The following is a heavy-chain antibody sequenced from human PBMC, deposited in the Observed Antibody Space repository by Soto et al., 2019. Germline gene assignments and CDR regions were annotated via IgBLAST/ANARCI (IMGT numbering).Heavy chain of an antibody. CDR3: AREDDGGDRDYYGLDG. Sequence: SETLSLTCTVSGGSISSYYWSWIRQPPGKGLEWIGYIYCSGSIFYNPSFKSRVTISVDTSKNQFSLQLSSVTAADTAVYFCAREDDGGDRDYYGLDGWGQGTTVTVAS. D-gene: IGHD3-16*01. V-gene: IGHV4-59*12. J-gene: IGHJ6*02. CDR1: GGSISSYY. CDR2: IYCSGSI.